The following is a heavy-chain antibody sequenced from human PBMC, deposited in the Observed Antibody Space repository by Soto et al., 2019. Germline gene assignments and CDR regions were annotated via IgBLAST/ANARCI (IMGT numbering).Heavy chain of an antibody. Sequence: VQLVESGGGVVQPGRSLRLSCAASGVTFSSYAMHWVRQAPGKGLEWVAVISYDGSNKYYADSVKGRFTISRDNSKNTLYLPMNSLRAEDTAVYYWARDEITYYRRGNPAYWGQGTLVTVSS. CDR3: ARDEITYYRRGNPAY. D-gene: IGHD2-21*01. J-gene: IGHJ4*02. CDR1: GVTFSSYA. V-gene: IGHV3-30-3*01. CDR2: ISYDGSNK.